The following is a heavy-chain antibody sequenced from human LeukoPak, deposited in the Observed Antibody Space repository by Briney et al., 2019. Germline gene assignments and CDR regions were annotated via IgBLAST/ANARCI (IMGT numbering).Heavy chain of an antibody. J-gene: IGHJ4*02. CDR2: IYHSGST. Sequence: SETLSLTCTVSGGSISSYYWSWIRQPPGKGLEWIGYIYHSGSTNYNPSLKSRVTISVDTSKNQFSPKLSSVTAADTAVYYCARTSGDTIFGDIDYWGQGTLVTVSS. D-gene: IGHD3-3*01. V-gene: IGHV4-59*01. CDR1: GGSISSYY. CDR3: ARTSGDTIFGDIDY.